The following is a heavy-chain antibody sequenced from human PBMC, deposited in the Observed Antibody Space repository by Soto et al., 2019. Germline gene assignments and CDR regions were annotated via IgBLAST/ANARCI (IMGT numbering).Heavy chain of an antibody. V-gene: IGHV4-39*01. Sequence: QLQLQESGPGLVKPSETLSLTCTVSGGSISSSSYYWGWIPQPPGKGLEWIGSISYSGSTYYNPSLKSRVTISVDTSKNQFSLKLSSVTAADTAVYYCASLDPTVALWGQGTLVTVSS. CDR2: ISYSGST. CDR3: ASLDPTVAL. CDR1: GGSISSSSYY. J-gene: IGHJ4*02. D-gene: IGHD2-15*01.